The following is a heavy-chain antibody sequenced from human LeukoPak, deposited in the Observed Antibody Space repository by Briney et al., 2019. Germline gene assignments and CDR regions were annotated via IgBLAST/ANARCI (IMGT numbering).Heavy chain of an antibody. CDR2: IQQNGNEK. J-gene: IGHJ4*02. CDR3: AREDHSKYEY. V-gene: IGHV3-7*01. D-gene: IGHD4-11*01. Sequence: GGSLRLSCVASGFTFSSYWMAWVRQAPGKGLEWVASIQQNGNEKYYVDSVKGRFTISKDNAKNLLYLQMNSLRAEDTAVYYCAREDHSKYEYWGQGTPVTVSS. CDR1: GFTFSSYW.